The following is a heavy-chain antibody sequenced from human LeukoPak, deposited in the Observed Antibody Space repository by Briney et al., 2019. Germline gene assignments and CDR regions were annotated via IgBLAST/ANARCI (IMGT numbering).Heavy chain of an antibody. CDR1: GYKYIDYY. CDR3: ARVDRLYERTHQAAYDI. Sequence: GASVKVSCKASGYKYIDYYIHWVRHAPGQGLEWMGWINPQSGGTRYAPKFQGRVTMSSDTSINTAYMELRTLRSDDTAVFYCARVDRLYERTHQAAYDIWGQGTRVTVSS. V-gene: IGHV1-2*02. CDR2: INPQSGGT. J-gene: IGHJ3*02. D-gene: IGHD2-8*01.